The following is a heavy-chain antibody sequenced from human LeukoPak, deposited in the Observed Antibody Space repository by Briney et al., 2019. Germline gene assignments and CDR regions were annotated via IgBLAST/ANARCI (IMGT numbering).Heavy chain of an antibody. D-gene: IGHD3-10*01. V-gene: IGHV3-23*01. CDR3: AKGIYGSGSYYNLGFDY. Sequence: GGSLRLSCAASGFTFGSYAMSWVRQAPGKGLEWVSDIVDIGDTTYYADSAKGRFTIFRDNSKNILYLQMNSLRAEDTAVYYCAKGIYGSGSYYNLGFDYWGQGTLVTVSS. CDR2: IVDIGDTT. CDR1: GFTFGSYA. J-gene: IGHJ4*02.